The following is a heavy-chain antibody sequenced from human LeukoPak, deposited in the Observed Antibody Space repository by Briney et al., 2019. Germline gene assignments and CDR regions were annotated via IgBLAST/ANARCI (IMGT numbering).Heavy chain of an antibody. D-gene: IGHD3-22*01. Sequence: GGSLTLSCAPSGFTLSSYAMSWVRQAPGKGLEWVSAISGSGGSTYYADSVKGRFTISRDNSKNTLYLQMNSLRAEDTAVYYCAKRSRGFYYDSSGHFDYWGQGTLVTVSS. V-gene: IGHV3-23*01. CDR2: ISGSGGST. CDR1: GFTLSSYA. CDR3: AKRSRGFYYDSSGHFDY. J-gene: IGHJ4*02.